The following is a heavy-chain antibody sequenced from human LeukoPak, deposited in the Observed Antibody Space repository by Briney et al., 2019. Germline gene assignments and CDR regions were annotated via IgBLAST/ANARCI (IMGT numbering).Heavy chain of an antibody. CDR3: ARRTDRAFWYLDY. V-gene: IGHV5-51*01. CDR1: EYSFSNYW. Sequence: GESLKISCKGSEYSFSNYWIGWVRQMPGKGLEWMGIIYPGDSDIRYSPSFQGQVTISADKSISTAYLQWSSLKASDTAIYYCARRTDRAFWYLDYWGQGTLVTVSS. CDR2: IYPGDSDI. J-gene: IGHJ4*02.